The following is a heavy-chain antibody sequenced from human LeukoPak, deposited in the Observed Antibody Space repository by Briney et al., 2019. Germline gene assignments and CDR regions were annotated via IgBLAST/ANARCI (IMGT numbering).Heavy chain of an antibody. CDR1: GGSFSGYY. CDR2: INHSGST. Sequence: SETLSLTCAVYGGSFSGYYWSWIRQPPGKGLEWIGEINHSGSTNYNPSLKSRVTISVDTSKNQFSLKLSSVTAADTAVYHCARGPYYYDSSGPKGFDYWGQGTLVTVSS. CDR3: ARGPYYYDSSGPKGFDY. V-gene: IGHV4-34*01. D-gene: IGHD3-22*01. J-gene: IGHJ4*02.